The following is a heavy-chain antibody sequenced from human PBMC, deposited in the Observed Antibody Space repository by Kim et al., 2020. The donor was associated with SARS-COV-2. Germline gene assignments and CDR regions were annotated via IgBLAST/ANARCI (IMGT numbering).Heavy chain of an antibody. Sequence: GGSLRLSCAASGFTFSSYAMSWVRQAPGKGLEWVSAISGSGASTYYADSVKGRFTISRDNSKNTLYLQMNSLRDEDTAVYYCATWVLFWYATEDYWGQGTLGTVSS. J-gene: IGHJ4*02. CDR3: ATWVLFWYATEDY. CDR1: GFTFSSYA. CDR2: ISGSGAST. V-gene: IGHV3-23*01. D-gene: IGHD2-8*02.